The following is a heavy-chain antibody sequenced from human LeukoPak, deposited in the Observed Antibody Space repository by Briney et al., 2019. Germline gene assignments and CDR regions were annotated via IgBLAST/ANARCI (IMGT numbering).Heavy chain of an antibody. CDR2: MSFDVNNK. CDR1: GFTFSSYA. J-gene: IGHJ4*02. D-gene: IGHD4-17*01. Sequence: RAGRSLRLSCVTSGFTFSSYAFHWVRQAPGKGLEWVATMSFDVNNKYYADSVRGRFTISRDNSKNTLYLQMNSLRAEDTAVYYCAKKFRGTTVISGDYFDYWGQGTLVTVSS. CDR3: AKKFRGTTVISGDYFDY. V-gene: IGHV3-30-3*02.